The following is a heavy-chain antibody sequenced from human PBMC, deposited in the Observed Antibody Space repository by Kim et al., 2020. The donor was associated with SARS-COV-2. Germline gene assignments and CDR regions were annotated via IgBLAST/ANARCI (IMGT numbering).Heavy chain of an antibody. CDR1: GFTFSNAW. V-gene: IGHV3-15*01. D-gene: IGHD5-12*01. Sequence: GGSLRLSCAASGFTFSNAWMSWVRQAPGKGLEWVGRIKSKTDGGTTDYAAPVKGRFTISRDDSKNTLYLQMNSLKTEDTAVYYCTTDGEIVATTWGYYYGMDVWGQGTTVTVSS. J-gene: IGHJ6*02. CDR2: IKSKTDGGTT. CDR3: TTDGEIVATTWGYYYGMDV.